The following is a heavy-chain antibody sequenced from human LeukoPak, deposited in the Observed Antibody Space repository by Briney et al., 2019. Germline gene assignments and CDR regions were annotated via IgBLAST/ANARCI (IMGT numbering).Heavy chain of an antibody. CDR1: GYTFTGYY. D-gene: IGHD6-13*01. J-gene: IGHJ4*02. V-gene: IGHV1-2*02. CDR3: ARDPLGEAAGIETKRLPDY. Sequence: GASVKVSCKASGYTFTGYYMHWMRQAPGQGLEWMGWINPNSGGTNYAQKFQGRVTMTRDTSISTAYMELSRLRSDDTAVYYCARDPLGEAAGIETKRLPDYWGQGTLVTVSS. CDR2: INPNSGGT.